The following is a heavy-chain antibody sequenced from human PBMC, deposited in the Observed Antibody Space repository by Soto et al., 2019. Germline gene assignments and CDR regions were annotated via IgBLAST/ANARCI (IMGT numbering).Heavy chain of an antibody. J-gene: IGHJ4*02. Sequence: ASVKVSCKASGYTFTIYGISWVLQAPLQGLEWMGWISAYNGNTNYAQKLQGRVTMTTDTSTSTAYMELRSLRSDDTAVYYCARDLPSSGYYSPYYYWGQGTLVTVSS. D-gene: IGHD3-22*01. CDR2: ISAYNGNT. V-gene: IGHV1-18*01. CDR3: ARDLPSSGYYSPYYY. CDR1: GYTFTIYG.